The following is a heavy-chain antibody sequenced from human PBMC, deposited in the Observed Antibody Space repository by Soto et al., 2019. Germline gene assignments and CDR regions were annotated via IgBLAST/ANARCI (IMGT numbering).Heavy chain of an antibody. V-gene: IGHV2-5*02. CDR2: IYWDDDK. CDR1: GFSLTTNGVG. D-gene: IGHD5-18*01. J-gene: IGHJ4*02. Sequence: QITLKESGPTLVKPTQTLTLTCTFSGFSLTTNGVGVGWIRQPPGKALVWLAVIYWDDDKRYSPSLNRRLTITKDTSKNQVVLTMTNMDSVDTATYYCAHRAKSRYNYGWGVWGQGTLVTVSS. CDR3: AHRAKSRYNYGWGV.